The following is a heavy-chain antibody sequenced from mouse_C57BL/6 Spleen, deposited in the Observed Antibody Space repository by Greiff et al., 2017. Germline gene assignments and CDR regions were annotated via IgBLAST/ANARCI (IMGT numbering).Heavy chain of an antibody. Sequence: DVQLVESGGGLVKPGGSLKLSCAASGFTFSDYGMHWVRQAPEKGLEWVAYISSGSSTIYYADTVKGRFTISRDNAKNTLFLQMTSLRSEDTAMYYCAREGDGYYEGYAMDYWGQGTSVTVSS. D-gene: IGHD2-3*01. V-gene: IGHV5-17*01. CDR1: GFTFSDYG. CDR3: AREGDGYYEGYAMDY. CDR2: ISSGSSTI. J-gene: IGHJ4*01.